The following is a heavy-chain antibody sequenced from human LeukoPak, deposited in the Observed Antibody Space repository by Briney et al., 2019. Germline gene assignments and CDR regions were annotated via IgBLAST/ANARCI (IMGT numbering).Heavy chain of an antibody. Sequence: SETLSLTCAVYGGSFSGYYWSWIRQPPGKGLEWIGEINHSGSTNYNPSLKSRVTISVDTSKNQFSLKLSSVTAADTAVYYCARERGTTVVTRPFDYWGQGTLVTVSS. CDR3: ARERGTTVVTRPFDY. D-gene: IGHD4-17*01. CDR1: GGSFSGYY. CDR2: INHSGST. V-gene: IGHV4-34*01. J-gene: IGHJ4*02.